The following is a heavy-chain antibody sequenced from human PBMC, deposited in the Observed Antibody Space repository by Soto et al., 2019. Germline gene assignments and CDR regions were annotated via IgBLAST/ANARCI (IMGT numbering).Heavy chain of an antibody. CDR3: ARIKRGYSYGIFDY. D-gene: IGHD5-18*01. CDR2: IIPIFGTA. Sequence: WKESGVRLRSCSRRWVRQAIGQGLEWMGGIIPIFGTANYAQKFQGRVTITADESTSTAYMELSSLRSEDTAVYYCARIKRGYSYGIFDYWVQGTLVTVSS. CDR1: GVRLRSCS. J-gene: IGHJ4*02. V-gene: IGHV1-69*01.